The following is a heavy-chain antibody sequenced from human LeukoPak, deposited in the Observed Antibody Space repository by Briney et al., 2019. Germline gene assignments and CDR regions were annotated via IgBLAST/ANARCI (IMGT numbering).Heavy chain of an antibody. CDR3: ARELGGAGSYFFPYYAMDV. CDR2: ISGYNGNT. V-gene: IGHV1-18*01. D-gene: IGHD3-10*01. CDR1: GYSFTSYG. Sequence: ASVKVSCKASGYSFTSYGINWVRQAPGQGLEWMGWISGYNGNTKYAQDFQGRVTMTTDTSTSTAYMELRSLRSDDPAVYYCARELGGAGSYFFPYYAMDVWGQGTTVTVSS. J-gene: IGHJ6*02.